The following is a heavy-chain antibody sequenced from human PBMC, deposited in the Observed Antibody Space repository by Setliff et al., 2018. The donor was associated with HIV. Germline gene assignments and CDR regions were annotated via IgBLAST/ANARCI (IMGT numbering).Heavy chain of an antibody. V-gene: IGHV1-69*13. CDR1: GVTFSNCS. Sequence: ASVKVSCKASGVTFSNCSISWVRQAPGQGLEWMGGIIPMYGPAHYAQKFQGRVTITADESTTTAYMELNSLTSEDTALYCCARGVRPSYGSGSYYWYFDLWGRGTLVTVSS. J-gene: IGHJ2*01. CDR3: ARGVRPSYGSGSYYWYFDL. D-gene: IGHD3-10*01. CDR2: IIPMYGPA.